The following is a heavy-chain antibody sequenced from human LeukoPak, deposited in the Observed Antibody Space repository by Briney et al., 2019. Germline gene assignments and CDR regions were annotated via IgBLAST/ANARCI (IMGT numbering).Heavy chain of an antibody. V-gene: IGHV4-59*08. CDR3: ARNQAVAANRGASDV. CDR1: GGSISRNY. Sequence: IPSETLSLTCTVSGGSISRNYWNWIRQPPGKGLEWIGNIYYSETTNYNPSLKSRVSISVDTSKNLLSLKLSSVTEIDTAMYYCARNQAVAANRGASDVWGQGTMVTVSS. D-gene: IGHD6-19*01. CDR2: IYYSETT. J-gene: IGHJ3*01.